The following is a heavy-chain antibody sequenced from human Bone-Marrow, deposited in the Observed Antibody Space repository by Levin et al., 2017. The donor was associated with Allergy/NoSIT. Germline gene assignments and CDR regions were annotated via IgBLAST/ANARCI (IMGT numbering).Heavy chain of an antibody. D-gene: IGHD1-26*01. CDR1: GGSISSGGYY. V-gene: IGHV4-31*03. CDR2: IYYSGST. J-gene: IGHJ5*02. CDR3: ARDGPGIVGATMSWFDP. Sequence: LRLSCTVSGGSISSGGYYWSWIRQHPGKGLEWIGYIYYSGSTYYNPSLKSRVTISVDTSKNQFSLKLSSVTAADTAVYYCARDGPGIVGATMSWFDPWGQGTLVTVSS.